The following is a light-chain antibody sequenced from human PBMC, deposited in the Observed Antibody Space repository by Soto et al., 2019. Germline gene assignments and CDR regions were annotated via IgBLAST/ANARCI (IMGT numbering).Light chain of an antibody. V-gene: IGLV1-47*02. Sequence: QSVLTQAPSAPGTPGQRVTISCSGSSSNIGSNYVFWYQQLPGAAPKLLIYSNNKRPSGVPDRFSGSKSGTSASLAISGLRSEDEADYYCAAWDDSLSGLVFGGGTKVTVL. CDR2: SNN. CDR1: SSNIGSNY. J-gene: IGLJ3*02. CDR3: AAWDDSLSGLV.